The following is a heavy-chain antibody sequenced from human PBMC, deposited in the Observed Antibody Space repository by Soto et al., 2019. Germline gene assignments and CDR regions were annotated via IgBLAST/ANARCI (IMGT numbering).Heavy chain of an antibody. CDR2: IYYSDST. J-gene: IGHJ6*02. CDR3: ARGLWEREGYVMDV. CDR1: GGSISSYY. D-gene: IGHD1-26*01. V-gene: IGHV4-59*08. Sequence: QVQLQESGPGVVKPSETLSLTCTVSGGSISSYYWSWIRQAPGKGLQYIGYIYYSDSTNYNPSLKTRVTISVDTPRNQFALTLNSVTAADTAVYYGARGLWEREGYVMDVWGQGTAVTVSS.